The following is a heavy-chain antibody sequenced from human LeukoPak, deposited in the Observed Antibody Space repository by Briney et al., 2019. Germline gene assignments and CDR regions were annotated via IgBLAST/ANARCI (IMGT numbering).Heavy chain of an antibody. CDR1: GGTFSSYA. J-gene: IGHJ3*02. Sequence: SVKVSCKASGGTFSSYAISWVRQAPGQGLEWMGGIIPIFGTANYAQMFQGRVTITADESTSTAYMELSSLRSEDTAVYYCTRDRSSSWAGGAFDIWGQGTMVTVSS. CDR3: TRDRSSSWAGGAFDI. V-gene: IGHV1-69*13. D-gene: IGHD6-13*01. CDR2: IIPIFGTA.